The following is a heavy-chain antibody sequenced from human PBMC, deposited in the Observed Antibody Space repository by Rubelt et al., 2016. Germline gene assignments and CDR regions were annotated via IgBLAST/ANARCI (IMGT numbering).Heavy chain of an antibody. J-gene: IGHJ5*02. Sequence: QVQLVQSGAEVKKPGASVKVSCKASGYTFTSYGISWVRQAPGQGLEWMGWISAYNGNTNYAQKLAGRVPMTTDTSTSTAYMERRSLRSDDTAVYYCARDKEWLATRGFQNWFDPWGQGTLVTVSS. CDR2: ISAYNGNT. CDR3: ARDKEWLATRGFQNWFDP. D-gene: IGHD6-19*01. CDR1: GYTFTSYG. V-gene: IGHV1-18*01.